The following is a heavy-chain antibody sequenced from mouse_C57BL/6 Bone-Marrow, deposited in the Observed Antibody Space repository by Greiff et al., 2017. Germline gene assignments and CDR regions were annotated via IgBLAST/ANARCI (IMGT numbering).Heavy chain of an antibody. CDR3: ARFGEQRCTYARDY. J-gene: IGHJ4*01. Sequence: EVQLQQSGPELVKPGASVKMSCKAPGYTFTDHNMHWVKQSHGKSLEWIGYINPNNGGTSYTQKFKGKATLPVHKPSCTAYMELRSRESEESTVYNCARFGEQRCTYARDYWGQGTSVTVSS. CDR1: GYTFTDHN. D-gene: IGHD1-1*01. V-gene: IGHV1-22*01. CDR2: INPNNGGT.